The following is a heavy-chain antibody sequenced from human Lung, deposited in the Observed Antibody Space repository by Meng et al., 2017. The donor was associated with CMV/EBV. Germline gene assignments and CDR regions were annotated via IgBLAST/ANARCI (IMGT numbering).Heavy chain of an antibody. D-gene: IGHD2-2*01. CDR2: ISYDGSKE. CDR1: GFTFRNYG. CDR3: ARGLKAAGGTREYYYGMDF. V-gene: IGHV3-30*03. J-gene: IGHJ6*02. Sequence: GGSLRLXCAASGFTFRNYGIHWVRQAPGKGLEWLAVISYDGSKEYYADSVKGRFTISRDNSKNTLELQMNSLRVEDTAVYFCARGLKAAGGTREYYYGMDFXGQGXTVTVSS.